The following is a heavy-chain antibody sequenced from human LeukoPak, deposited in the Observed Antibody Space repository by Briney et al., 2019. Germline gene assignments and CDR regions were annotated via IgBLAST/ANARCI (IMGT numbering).Heavy chain of an antibody. J-gene: IGHJ6*03. D-gene: IGHD3-10*01. V-gene: IGHV4-39*07. Sequence: SETLSLTCTVSGDSIISSSFYWGWIRQPPGKGLEWIGSIYYSGSTYYNPSLKSRVTISVDTSNNQFSLKLSSVTAADTAVYYCARLPRSSGPYYHYYYYMDVWGKGTTVSVSS. CDR1: GDSIISSSFY. CDR3: ARLPRSSGPYYHYYYYMDV. CDR2: IYYSGST.